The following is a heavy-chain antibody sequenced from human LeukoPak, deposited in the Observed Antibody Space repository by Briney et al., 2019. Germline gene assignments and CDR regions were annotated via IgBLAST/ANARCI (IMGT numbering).Heavy chain of an antibody. V-gene: IGHV1-8*01. CDR2: MNPNSGNT. CDR1: GYTFTSYD. D-gene: IGHD3-16*02. Sequence: ASVKVSCKASGYTFTSYDINWVRQATGQGLEWMGWMNPNSGNTGYAQKLQGRVTMTRNTSISAAYMELSSLRSEDTAVYYCARGLYYDYVWGSYRYSQPADYWGQGTLVTVSS. J-gene: IGHJ4*02. CDR3: ARGLYYDYVWGSYRYSQPADY.